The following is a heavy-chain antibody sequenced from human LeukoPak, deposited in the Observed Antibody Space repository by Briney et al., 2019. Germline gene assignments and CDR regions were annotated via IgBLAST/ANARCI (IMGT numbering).Heavy chain of an antibody. CDR2: ISSSSNYI. J-gene: IGHJ3*02. D-gene: IGHD3-16*02. CDR1: GFTFSSYT. Sequence: GGSLRLSCAASGFTFSSYTMNWVRQAPGKGLEWVSSISSSSNYIYYADSVKGRFTISRDNARNSLFLQMNSLRAEDTAVYYCARVPAGVIGMKDAFDIWGQGTMVTVSS. V-gene: IGHV3-21*01. CDR3: ARVPAGVIGMKDAFDI.